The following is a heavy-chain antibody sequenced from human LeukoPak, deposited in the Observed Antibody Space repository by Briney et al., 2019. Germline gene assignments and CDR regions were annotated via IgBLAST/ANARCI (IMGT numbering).Heavy chain of an antibody. D-gene: IGHD3-22*01. CDR2: ISGSGGST. CDR1: GFTFSSYA. V-gene: IGHV3-23*01. CDR3: ARDPWADSSGFPLHH. Sequence: PGGSLRLSCAASGFTFSSYAMSWVRQAPGNGLEWVSAISGSGGSTYYADSVKGRFTISRDNSKNTLYLQMNSLRVEDTALYYCARDPWADSSGFPLHHWGQGTLVTVSS. J-gene: IGHJ1*01.